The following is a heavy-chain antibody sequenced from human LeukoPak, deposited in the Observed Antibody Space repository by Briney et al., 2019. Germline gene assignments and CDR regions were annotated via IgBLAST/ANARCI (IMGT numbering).Heavy chain of an antibody. V-gene: IGHV1-3*01. J-gene: IGHJ6*02. CDR3: ARDSDSRMVLTYYGMDV. D-gene: IGHD3-9*01. CDR2: INDGNGNT. CDR1: GYTFTNYN. Sequence: GASVKVSCKASGYTFTNYNIHWVRQAPGQRLEWMGWINDGNGNTKYSQKFQGRVTITRDTSASTAYMEMSSLRSEDTAVFYCARDSDSRMVLTYYGMDVWGQGTAVTVSS.